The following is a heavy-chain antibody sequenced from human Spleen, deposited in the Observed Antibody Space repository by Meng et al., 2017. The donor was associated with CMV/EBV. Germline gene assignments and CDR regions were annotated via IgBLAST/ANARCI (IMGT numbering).Heavy chain of an antibody. CDR3: ARARRYYYGMDV. CDR1: GGSFSAYY. CDR2: INHSGST. Sequence: SETLSLTCDVSGGSFSAYYWSWIRQTPDKGLEWIGEINHSGSTIYSPSLKSRVTISVDTSTNQFSLSLNSVTAADTAVYYCARARRYYYGMDVWGQGTTVTVSS. J-gene: IGHJ6*02. V-gene: IGHV4-34*01.